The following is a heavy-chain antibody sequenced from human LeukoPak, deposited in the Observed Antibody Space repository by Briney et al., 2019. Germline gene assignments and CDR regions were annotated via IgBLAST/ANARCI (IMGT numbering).Heavy chain of an antibody. V-gene: IGHV1-69*05. CDR2: IIPIFGTA. CDR3: ARGPRYTVATTRWYYFDY. J-gene: IGHJ4*02. CDR1: GGTFSSYA. D-gene: IGHD5-12*01. Sequence: ASVKVSRKASGGTFSSYAISWVRQAPGQGLEWMGGIIPIFGTANYAQKFQGRVTITTDESTSTAYMELSSLRSEDTAVYYCARGPRYTVATTRWYYFDYWGQGTLVTVSS.